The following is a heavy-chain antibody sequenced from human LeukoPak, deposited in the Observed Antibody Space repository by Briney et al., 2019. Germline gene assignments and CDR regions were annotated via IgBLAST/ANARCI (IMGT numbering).Heavy chain of an antibody. V-gene: IGHV4-31*03. CDR3: ARDLGYCSGGSSYSPGARAFDI. Sequence: SETLSLTCTVSGGSISSGGYYWSWIRQHPGKGLEWIGYIYYSGSTYYNPSLKSRVTISVDTSKNQFSLKLSSVTAADTAVYYCARDLGYCSGGSSYSPGARAFDIWGQGTMVTVSS. CDR2: IYYSGST. J-gene: IGHJ3*02. CDR1: GGSISSGGYY. D-gene: IGHD2-15*01.